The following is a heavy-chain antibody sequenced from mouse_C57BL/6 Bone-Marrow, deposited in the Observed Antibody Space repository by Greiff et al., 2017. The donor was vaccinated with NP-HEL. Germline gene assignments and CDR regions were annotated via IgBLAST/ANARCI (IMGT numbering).Heavy chain of an antibody. D-gene: IGHD3-2*02. V-gene: IGHV1-63*01. CDR3: ARDAQAAWFAY. CDR1: GYTFTNYW. CDR2: IYPGGGYT. J-gene: IGHJ3*01. Sequence: VQLQQSGAELVRPGTSVKMSCKASGYTFTNYWIGWAKQRPGHGLEWIGDIYPGGGYTNYNEKFKGKATLTADKSSSTAYMQFSSLTSEDSAIYYCARDAQAAWFAYWGQGTLVTVSA.